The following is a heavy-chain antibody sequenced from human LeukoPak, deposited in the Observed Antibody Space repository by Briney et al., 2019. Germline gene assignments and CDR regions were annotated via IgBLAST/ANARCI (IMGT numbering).Heavy chain of an antibody. CDR3: ARNLPAADY. CDR2: IKQDGSEI. CDR1: DFPFSSYA. Sequence: PGGSLRLSCVASDFPFSSYAMSWVRQAPGKGLEWVANIKQDGSEIYYVDSVKGRFTISRDNAKNSLYLQMNSLRAEDTAVYYCARNLPAADYWGQGTLVTVSS. D-gene: IGHD2-2*01. V-gene: IGHV3-7*01. J-gene: IGHJ4*02.